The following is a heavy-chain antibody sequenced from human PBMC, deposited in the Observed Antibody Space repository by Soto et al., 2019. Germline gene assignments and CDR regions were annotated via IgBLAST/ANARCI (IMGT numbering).Heavy chain of an antibody. CDR2: IVPLLGTD. CDR3: ARGESACRWDDVGY. V-gene: IGHV1-69*06. D-gene: IGHD1-1*01. CDR1: GATLSNSA. Sequence: QAQLVQSGPEVREPGSSVTGSCKASGATLSNSAISWVRQSPGQELQWMGGIVPLLGTDNYEQWIQGGVTISADKNTNTAYLELRSLKSEDTAVYFCARGESACRWDDVGYWGQGLVVTVSS. J-gene: IGHJ1*01.